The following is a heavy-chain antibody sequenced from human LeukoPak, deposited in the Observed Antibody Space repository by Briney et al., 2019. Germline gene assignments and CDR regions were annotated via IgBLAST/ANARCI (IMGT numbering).Heavy chain of an antibody. Sequence: SETLSLTCTVSGGSISSSSYYWGWIRQPPGKGLEWIGSIYYSGSTYYKPSLKSRVTISVDTSKNQFSLKLSSVTAADTAVYYCASSNHFWSGYYLLDYWSQGTLVTVSS. V-gene: IGHV4-39*01. D-gene: IGHD3-3*02. J-gene: IGHJ4*02. CDR3: ASSNHFWSGYYLLDY. CDR2: IYYSGST. CDR1: GGSISSSSYY.